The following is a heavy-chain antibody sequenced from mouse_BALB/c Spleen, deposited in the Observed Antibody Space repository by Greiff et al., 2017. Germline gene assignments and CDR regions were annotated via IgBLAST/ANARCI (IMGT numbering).Heavy chain of an antibody. CDR3: AGHYYNCAWIAY. Sequence: EVQLVESGGGLVQPGGSRKLSCAASGFTFSSFGMHWVRQAPEKGLEWVAYISSGSSTIYYADTVKGRFTISRDNTKNTLFLQMNSLRSEDTAMYYCAGHYYNCAWIAYWGQGTLVTVSA. D-gene: IGHD2-4*01. CDR1: GFTFSSFG. V-gene: IGHV5-17*02. J-gene: IGHJ3*01. CDR2: ISSGSSTI.